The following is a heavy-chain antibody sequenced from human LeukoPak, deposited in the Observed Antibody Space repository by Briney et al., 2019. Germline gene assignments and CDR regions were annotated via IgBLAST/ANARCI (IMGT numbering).Heavy chain of an antibody. CDR2: IIPIFGTA. J-gene: IGHJ4*02. D-gene: IGHD3-22*01. V-gene: IGHV1-69*05. CDR3: ARERTTYYYDSSGYPGEG. Sequence: SVKVSCKASGGTFSSYAISWVRQAPGQGLEWMGRIIPIFGTANYAQKFQGRVTITTEESTSTAYMEPSSLRSEDTAVYYCARERTTYYYDSSGYPGEGWGQGTLVTVSS. CDR1: GGTFSSYA.